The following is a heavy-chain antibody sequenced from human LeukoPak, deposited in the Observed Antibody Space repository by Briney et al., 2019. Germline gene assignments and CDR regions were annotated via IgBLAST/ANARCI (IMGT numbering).Heavy chain of an antibody. CDR1: GGSISSYY. CDR2: IYYSGST. J-gene: IGHJ5*02. Sequence: SETLSLTCTVSGGSISSYYWSWIRQPPGKGLEWIGYIYYSGSTNYNPSLKSRVTISVDTSKNQFSLKLSSVTAADTAVYYCARDGGVYDFWSGYRQNWFDPWGQGTLVTVSS. D-gene: IGHD3-3*01. V-gene: IGHV4-59*01. CDR3: ARDGGVYDFWSGYRQNWFDP.